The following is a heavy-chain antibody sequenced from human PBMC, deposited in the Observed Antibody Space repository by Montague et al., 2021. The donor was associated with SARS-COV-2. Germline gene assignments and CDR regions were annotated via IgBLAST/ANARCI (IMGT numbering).Heavy chain of an antibody. D-gene: IGHD4-23*01. J-gene: IGHJ4*02. CDR2: IDWDDDK. CDR3: ARSYGTTVVTRAFDY. V-gene: IGHV2-70*01. Sequence: PALVKPTQTLTLTCTFSGFSLSTSGMCVGWIRQPPGKALEWHTLIDWDDDKYYSTSLKTRLTISKDTSKNQVVLTMTNMDPVDTATYYCARSYGTTVVTRAFDYWGQGTLVTVSS. CDR1: GFSLSTSGMC.